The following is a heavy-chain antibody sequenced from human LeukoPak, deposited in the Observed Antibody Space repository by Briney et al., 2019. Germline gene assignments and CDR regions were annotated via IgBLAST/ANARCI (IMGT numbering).Heavy chain of an antibody. CDR2: ISAYNGNT. CDR3: ARVHRRAYSSSSQGFDP. CDR1: GYTFTSYG. V-gene: IGHV1-18*01. J-gene: IGHJ5*02. D-gene: IGHD6-6*01. Sequence: ASEEVSCKASGYTFTSYGISWVRQAPGQGLEWMGWISAYNGNTNYAQKLQGRVTMTTDTSTSTAYMELRSLRSDDTAVCYCARVHRRAYSSSSQGFDPWGQGTLVTVSS.